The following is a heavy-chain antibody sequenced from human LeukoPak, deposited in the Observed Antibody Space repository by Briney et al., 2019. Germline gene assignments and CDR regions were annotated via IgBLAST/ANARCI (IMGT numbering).Heavy chain of an antibody. Sequence: GGSLRLSCAASGFTFSNYWMSWVRQAPGKGLEWVANIKQDGSEKYYVDSVKGRFTISRDNAKNSLYLQMNSLRAEDTAVYYCARRVIPVAGVSRFDLWGQGTLVTVSS. CDR1: GFTFSNYW. V-gene: IGHV3-7*01. J-gene: IGHJ5*02. CDR2: IKQDGSEK. CDR3: ARRVIPVAGVSRFDL. D-gene: IGHD6-19*01.